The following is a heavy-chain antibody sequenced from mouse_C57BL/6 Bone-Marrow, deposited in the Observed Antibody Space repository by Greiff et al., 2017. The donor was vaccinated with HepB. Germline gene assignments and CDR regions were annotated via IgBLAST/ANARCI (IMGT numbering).Heavy chain of an antibody. J-gene: IGHJ1*03. CDR3: ARHDYYGSSSVV. CDR2: ISGGGGNT. CDR1: GFTFSSYT. Sequence: EVQVVESGGGLVKPGGSLKLSCAASGFTFSSYTMSWVRQTPEKRLEWVATISGGGGNTYYPDSVKGRFTISRDNAKNTLYLQMSSLRSEDTALYYCARHDYYGSSSVVWGTGTTVTVSS. D-gene: IGHD1-1*01. V-gene: IGHV5-9*01.